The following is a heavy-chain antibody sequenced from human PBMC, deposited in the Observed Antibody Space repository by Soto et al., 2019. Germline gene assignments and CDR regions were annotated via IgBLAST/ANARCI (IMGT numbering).Heavy chain of an antibody. CDR3: ARDNLSDLRNRTGFDP. CDR2: INPNSGGT. CDR1: GYTFTGYY. D-gene: IGHD1-1*01. Sequence: ASVKVSCKASGYTFTGYYMHWVRQAPGQGLEWMGWINPNSGGTNYAQKFQGRVTMTRDTSISTAYMELSRLRSDDTAVYYCARDNLSDLRNRTGFDPWGQGTLVTVSS. V-gene: IGHV1-2*02. J-gene: IGHJ5*02.